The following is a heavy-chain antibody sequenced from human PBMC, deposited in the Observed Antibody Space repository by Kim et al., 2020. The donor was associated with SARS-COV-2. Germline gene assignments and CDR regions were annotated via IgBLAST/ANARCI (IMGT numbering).Heavy chain of an antibody. CDR1: GYTFTTYA. CDR3: ARGLGYGATTRFDY. D-gene: IGHD5-12*01. Sequence: ASVKVSCKASGYTFTTYAMHWVRQAPGQRLEWMGWINAGNGNTRYSQKFQGRVTFTGDTSASTVYMELSSLRSEDTAVYYCARGLGYGATTRFDYWGQGTLVTVSS. V-gene: IGHV1-3*01. J-gene: IGHJ4*02. CDR2: INAGNGNT.